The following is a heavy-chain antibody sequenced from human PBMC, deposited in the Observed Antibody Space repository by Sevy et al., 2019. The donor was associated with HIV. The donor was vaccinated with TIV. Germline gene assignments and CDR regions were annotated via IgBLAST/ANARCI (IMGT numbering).Heavy chain of an antibody. D-gene: IGHD2-21*02. CDR3: ARDLTYRVGTADYDALDL. Sequence: GGSLRLSCKGSGFPLSSYWMTWVRQAPGQGLEYVANIHEDGSFQNYLDAVQGRFNISRDNAKTSLFLQMNDLGAEDTAVCYCARDLTYRVGTADYDALDLWGQGTMVTVSS. J-gene: IGHJ3*01. CDR2: IHEDGSFQ. CDR1: GFPLSSYW. V-gene: IGHV3-7*01.